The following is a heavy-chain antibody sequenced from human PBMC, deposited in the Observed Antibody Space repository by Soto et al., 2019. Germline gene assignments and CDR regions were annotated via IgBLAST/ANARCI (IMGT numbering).Heavy chain of an antibody. J-gene: IGHJ6*02. Sequence: QVQLVESGGGLVKPGGSLRLSCAASGLTFSDYYMSWIRQAPGKGLEWVSYITHRGDYTKYADSVQGRFTISRDNAKNSLSLPMNSLRAVDTAVYCFARELDGIDVWGQGTTVIVSS. CDR2: ITHRGDYT. V-gene: IGHV3-11*05. CDR1: GLTFSDYY. CDR3: ARELDGIDV.